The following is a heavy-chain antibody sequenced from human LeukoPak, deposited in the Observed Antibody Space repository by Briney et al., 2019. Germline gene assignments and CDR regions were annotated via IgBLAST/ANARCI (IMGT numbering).Heavy chain of an antibody. J-gene: IGHJ5*02. CDR2: INPSGDNT. Sequence: ASVKVSCKASGYTFTSYCVHWVRQAPGQGLEWMGMINPSGDNTNYAQKFQGRVTMTRDTSTSTVYMELSSLRSEDTAVYYCARGLAAGNNWFDPWGQGTLVTVSS. V-gene: IGHV1-46*01. CDR1: GYTFTSYC. D-gene: IGHD6-13*01. CDR3: ARGLAAGNNWFDP.